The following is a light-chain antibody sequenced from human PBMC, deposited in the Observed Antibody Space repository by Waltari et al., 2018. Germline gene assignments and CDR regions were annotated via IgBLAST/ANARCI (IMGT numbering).Light chain of an antibody. CDR3: QPTYTSLAWT. Sequence: DIQMTQSPSSLSASVGHRVTITCRPSQSIDKFLNWYQKKPGKAPDPLIYAASTLQTGVPSRFSGSGSGTDFTLTITSLHPEDFATYYCQPTYTSLAWTFGQGTKVEIK. CDR1: QSIDKF. J-gene: IGKJ1*01. CDR2: AAS. V-gene: IGKV1-39*01.